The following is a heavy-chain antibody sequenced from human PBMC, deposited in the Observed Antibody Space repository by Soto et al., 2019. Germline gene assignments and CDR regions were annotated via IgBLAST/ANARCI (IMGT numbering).Heavy chain of an antibody. V-gene: IGHV4-4*02. J-gene: IGHJ4*02. Sequence: SETLSLTCTVPGGSFTSNNWWTWVRQPPGQGLEWIGEIYRTGSTNYNLSLKSRVTISLDKSENQFSLKVTSLTAADTAVYYCASRDPGTSVDYWGQGTLVTVSS. CDR3: ASRDPGTSVDY. CDR2: IYRTGST. CDR1: GGSFTSNNW. D-gene: IGHD1-7*01.